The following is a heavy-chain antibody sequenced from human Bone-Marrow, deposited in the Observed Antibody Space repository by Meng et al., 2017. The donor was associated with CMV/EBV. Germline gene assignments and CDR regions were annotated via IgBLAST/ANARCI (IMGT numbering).Heavy chain of an antibody. V-gene: IGHV3-30*04. Sequence: SCKASGFTFSSYAMHWVRQAPGKGLEWVAVISYDGSNKYYADSVKGRFTISRDNSKNTLYLQMNSLRAEDTAVYYCAREGYCSSTSCPRAMDVWGQGTTVTVSS. J-gene: IGHJ6*02. CDR2: ISYDGSNK. CDR1: GFTFSSYA. CDR3: AREGYCSSTSCPRAMDV. D-gene: IGHD2-2*01.